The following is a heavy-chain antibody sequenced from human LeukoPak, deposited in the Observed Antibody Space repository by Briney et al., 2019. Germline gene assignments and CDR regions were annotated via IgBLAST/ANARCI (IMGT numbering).Heavy chain of an antibody. CDR3: ARDGGITGNWFDP. Sequence: SETLSLTCTVSGGSINSGSYYWAWIRQPAGKGLEWIGHIYNSGITKYNPSLESRVTITVDRSKNQFSLKLSSVAAADTAVYYCARDGGITGNWFDPWGQGALVTVSS. CDR1: GGSINSGSYY. V-gene: IGHV4-61*09. D-gene: IGHD1-20*01. CDR2: IYNSGIT. J-gene: IGHJ5*02.